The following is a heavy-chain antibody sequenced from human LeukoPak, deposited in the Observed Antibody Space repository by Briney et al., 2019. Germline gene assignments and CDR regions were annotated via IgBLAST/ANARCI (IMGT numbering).Heavy chain of an antibody. CDR2: ISSSSSYI. D-gene: IGHD5-12*01. V-gene: IGHV3-21*01. CDR3: ARAGPYSGYDSVLDY. Sequence: GGSLRLSCAASGFTFSSYSMNWVRQAPGKGLEWVSSISSSSSYIYYADSVKGRFTISRDNAKNSLYLQMNSLRAEDTAVYYCARAGPYSGYDSVLDYWGQGTLVTVSS. J-gene: IGHJ4*02. CDR1: GFTFSSYS.